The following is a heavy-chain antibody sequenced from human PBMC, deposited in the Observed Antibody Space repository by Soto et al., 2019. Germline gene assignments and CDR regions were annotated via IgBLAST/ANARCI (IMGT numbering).Heavy chain of an antibody. Sequence: SVKVSCKASGGTFSSYAISWVRQAPGQGLEWMGGIIPIFGTANYAQKFQGRVTITADKSTSTAYMELSSLRSEDTAVYYCAREGYYDSSGPPVAFDIWGQGTMVTISS. J-gene: IGHJ3*02. CDR1: GGTFSSYA. CDR3: AREGYYDSSGPPVAFDI. CDR2: IIPIFGTA. D-gene: IGHD3-22*01. V-gene: IGHV1-69*06.